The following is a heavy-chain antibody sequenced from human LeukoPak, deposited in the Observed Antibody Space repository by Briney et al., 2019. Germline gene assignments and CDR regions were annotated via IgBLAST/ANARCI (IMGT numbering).Heavy chain of an antibody. D-gene: IGHD2-2*01. CDR2: IGAYNGHT. Sequence: GASVKVSCKASGFTFTSNGISWVRQAPGQGLEWMGWIGAYNGHTKYVEKFQGRVTMTTDTSTSTAYMELRSLRSDDTAVYYCAKDHQYDFDYWGQGTLVTVSS. CDR3: AKDHQYDFDY. CDR1: GFTFTSNG. J-gene: IGHJ4*02. V-gene: IGHV1-18*01.